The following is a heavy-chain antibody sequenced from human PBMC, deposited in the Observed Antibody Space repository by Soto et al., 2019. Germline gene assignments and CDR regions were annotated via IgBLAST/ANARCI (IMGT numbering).Heavy chain of an antibody. CDR3: ARDQGDSSGFFDY. V-gene: IGHV3-48*03. CDR1: GFTLSSYE. D-gene: IGHD3-22*01. J-gene: IGHJ4*02. CDR2: ITRSGRTI. Sequence: GSLRLSCAASGFTLSSYEMNWVRQAPGKGLEWVSYITRSGRTISYADSVKGRFTISRDTAKRTLYLQINSLRAEDTAVYYCARDQGDSSGFFDYWGQGTLVTVSS.